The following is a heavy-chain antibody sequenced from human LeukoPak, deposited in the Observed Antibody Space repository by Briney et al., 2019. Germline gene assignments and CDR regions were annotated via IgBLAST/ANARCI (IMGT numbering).Heavy chain of an antibody. CDR3: ARHGRYYDILTGYYYWFDP. Sequence: SETLSLTCTVSGGSISSSSYYWGWIRQPPGKGLEWIGSIYYSGSTSYNPSLKSRVTITVDASKNQFSLKLSSVTAADTAVYYCARHGRYYDILTGYYYWFDPWGQGTLVTVSS. J-gene: IGHJ5*02. CDR1: GGSISSSSYY. D-gene: IGHD3-9*01. V-gene: IGHV4-39*01. CDR2: IYYSGST.